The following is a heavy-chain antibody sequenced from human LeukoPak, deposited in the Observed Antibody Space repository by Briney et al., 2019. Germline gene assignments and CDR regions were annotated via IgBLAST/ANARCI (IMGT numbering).Heavy chain of an antibody. V-gene: IGHV3-21*01. Sequence: PGGSLRLSCAASGFPLRSYSMNWVPQAPGKGLEWVSSISSSSSYIYYADSVKGRFTISRDNAKNSLYLQMNGLRAEDTAVYYCARSFLSIAAAATDYWGQGTLVTVSS. D-gene: IGHD6-13*01. CDR3: ARSFLSIAAAATDY. CDR1: GFPLRSYS. J-gene: IGHJ4*02. CDR2: ISSSSSYI.